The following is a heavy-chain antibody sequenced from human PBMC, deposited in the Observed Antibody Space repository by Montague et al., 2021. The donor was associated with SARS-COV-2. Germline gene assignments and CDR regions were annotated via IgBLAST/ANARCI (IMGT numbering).Heavy chain of an antibody. CDR1: GSSITVSRYD. Sequence: SETLSLTCTVSGSSITVSRYDWGWIRQPPGKGLEWIGSVHYTGTTSYNASLKSRLTISVDTSENQFSLKMTSVTASDTAVYYCARHRANAGSFDIWGQGTMVTVSS. CDR2: VHYTGTT. D-gene: IGHD1-1*01. J-gene: IGHJ3*02. V-gene: IGHV4-39*01. CDR3: ARHRANAGSFDI.